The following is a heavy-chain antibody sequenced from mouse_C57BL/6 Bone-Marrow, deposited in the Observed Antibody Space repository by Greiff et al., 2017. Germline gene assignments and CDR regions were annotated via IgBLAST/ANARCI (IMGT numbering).Heavy chain of an antibody. CDR1: GYTFTSYG. CDR2: IYPRSGNT. Sequence: VQLQQSGAELARPGASVKLSCKASGYTFTSYGISWVKQRTGQGLEWIGEIYPRSGNTYYNEKFKGKATLTADKSSSTAYMELRSLTSEDSAVYFCATGFITTVVAPSAMDYWGQGTSVTVSS. J-gene: IGHJ4*01. D-gene: IGHD1-1*01. CDR3: ATGFITTVVAPSAMDY. V-gene: IGHV1-81*01.